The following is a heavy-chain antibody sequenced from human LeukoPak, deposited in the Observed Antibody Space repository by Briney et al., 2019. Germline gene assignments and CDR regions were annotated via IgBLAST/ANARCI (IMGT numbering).Heavy chain of an antibody. V-gene: IGHV3-7*01. CDR3: TRDSDAYDY. D-gene: IGHD2-2*01. J-gene: IGHJ4*02. CDR1: GIRFSALW. Sequence: RGSLRLSCVASGIRFSALWMNWVRQAPGKGLELVASINEDGSEKYYVDSVKGRFTISRDNPKKSLYLQLNSLRVDDTAVYFCTRDSDAYDYWGQGTLVTVSS. CDR2: INEDGSEK.